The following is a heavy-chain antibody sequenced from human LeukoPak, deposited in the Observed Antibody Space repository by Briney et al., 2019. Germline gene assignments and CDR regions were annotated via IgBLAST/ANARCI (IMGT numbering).Heavy chain of an antibody. CDR3: SRGRTVGSRLIWSDP. Sequence: PGGSLRLSCTASGFTFGDYAMSWFRQAPGKGLEWVGFVRSKTYGGTIEYAASVKGRFTISGDASKSIAYLQMNSLKTEDTAVHYCSRGRTVGSRLIWSDPWGQGTLVTVSS. CDR2: VRSKTYGGTI. J-gene: IGHJ5*02. D-gene: IGHD4-17*01. CDR1: GFTFGDYA. V-gene: IGHV3-49*03.